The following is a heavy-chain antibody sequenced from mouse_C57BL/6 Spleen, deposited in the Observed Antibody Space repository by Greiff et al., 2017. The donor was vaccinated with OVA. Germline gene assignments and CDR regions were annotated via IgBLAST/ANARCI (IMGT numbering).Heavy chain of an antibody. J-gene: IGHJ4*01. CDR2: IDPENGDT. Sequence: EVKLVESGAELVRPGASVKLSCTASGFNIKDDYMHWVKQRPEQGLEWIGWIDPENGDTEYASKFQGKATITADTSSNTAYLQLSSLTSEDTAVYYCTTSAMDYWGQGTSVTVSS. V-gene: IGHV14-4*01. CDR1: GFNIKDDY. CDR3: TTSAMDY.